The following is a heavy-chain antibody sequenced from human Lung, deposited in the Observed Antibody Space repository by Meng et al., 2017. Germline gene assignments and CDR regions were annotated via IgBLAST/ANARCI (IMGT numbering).Heavy chain of an antibody. CDR3: TNDRLNH. CDR2: INRDGTKP. D-gene: IGHD1-1*01. CDR1: GLTVTDHW. V-gene: IGHV3-74*01. Sequence: EVQMVEYGGGLVPPGGSLRLACAASGLTVTDHWMHWVRQGPGKGLVWVSRINRDGTKPTYADSVKGRFTISRDNAKNTLYLQMNNLRAEDTAFYYCTNDRLNHWGQGALVTVSS. J-gene: IGHJ1*01.